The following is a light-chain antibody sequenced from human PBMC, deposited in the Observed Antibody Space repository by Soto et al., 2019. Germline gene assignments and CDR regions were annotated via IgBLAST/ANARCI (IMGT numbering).Light chain of an antibody. Sequence: DIVLTQFPGTITLSRWERATLSCRASLSCSDYLPRYEQKPRKAAGLLIYDASTRATDIPPRFSGSGSGTDFTLTISSLEPEDFAVYYCQQRGIYPLTFGGGTKVDIK. J-gene: IGKJ4*01. CDR2: DAS. CDR3: QQRGIYPLT. CDR1: LSCSDY. V-gene: IGKV3-11*01.